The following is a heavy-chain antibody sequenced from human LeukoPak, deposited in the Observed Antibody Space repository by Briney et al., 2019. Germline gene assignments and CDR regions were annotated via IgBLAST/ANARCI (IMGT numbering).Heavy chain of an antibody. J-gene: IGHJ4*02. V-gene: IGHV3-7*01. CDR3: ARDRGYNSFDY. Sequence: GGSLRLSCAASGFTFSRSWMSWVRQAPGKGLEWEANIKEDGSQRNYVDSVKGRFTISRDNAMNSVFLQMISLRAGDTAVYYCARDRGYNSFDYWGQGTLVTVSS. CDR2: IKEDGSQR. CDR1: GFTFSRSW. D-gene: IGHD6-13*01.